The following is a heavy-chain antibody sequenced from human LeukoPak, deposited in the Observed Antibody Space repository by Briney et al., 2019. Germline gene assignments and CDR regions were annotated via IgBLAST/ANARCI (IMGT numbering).Heavy chain of an antibody. CDR2: MYHGGST. V-gene: IGHV4-30-2*01. D-gene: IGHD4-17*01. CDR3: ASTNDFGDYMGA. Sequence: SQTLSLTCAVSGGSISSGGYSWSWIRQPPGKGLEWIGYMYHGGSTYYNPSLEGRVTISVDRSKNQFSPKVSSVTAADTAVYYCASTNDFGDYMGAWGQGTLVTVSS. J-gene: IGHJ5*02. CDR1: GGSISSGGYS.